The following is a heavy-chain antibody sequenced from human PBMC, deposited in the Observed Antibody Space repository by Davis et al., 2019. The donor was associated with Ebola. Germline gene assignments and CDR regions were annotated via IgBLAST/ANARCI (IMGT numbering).Heavy chain of an antibody. CDR1: GFTVSSNY. CDR3: ARGDFYYGVDV. Sequence: GGSLRLSCAASGFTVSSNYMSWVRQAPGKGLEWVSVIYSGGYTYYADSVKGRFTISRDNSENTLNLQMNSLKVEDTAVYYCARGDFYYGVDVWGQGTTVTVSS. V-gene: IGHV3-53*01. J-gene: IGHJ6*02. CDR2: IYSGGYT.